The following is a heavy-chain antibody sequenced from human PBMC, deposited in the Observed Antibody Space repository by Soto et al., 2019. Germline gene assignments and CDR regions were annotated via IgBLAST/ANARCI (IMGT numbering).Heavy chain of an antibody. Sequence: PSETLSLTCTVSGGSISSYYWSWIRQPPGRGLEWIGYIYYSGSTNYNPSLKSRVTISVDTSKNQFSLKLSSVTAADTAVYYCASSTTVTISGDWYFDLWGRGTLVTSPQ. V-gene: IGHV4-59*01. D-gene: IGHD4-17*01. CDR2: IYYSGST. J-gene: IGHJ2*01. CDR1: GGSISSYY. CDR3: ASSTTVTISGDWYFDL.